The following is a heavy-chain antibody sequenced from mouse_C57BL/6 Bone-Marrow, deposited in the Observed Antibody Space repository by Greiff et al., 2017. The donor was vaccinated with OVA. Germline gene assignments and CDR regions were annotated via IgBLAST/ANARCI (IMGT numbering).Heavy chain of an antibody. Sequence: VQLQQSGPELVKPGASVKISCKASGYTFTDYYMNWVKQSHGKSLEWIGDINPNNGGTSYNQKFKGKATLTVDKSSSTAYMELRSLTSEDSAVYYCAREGIYYYGSSHFDYWGQGTTLTVSS. CDR1: GYTFTDYY. V-gene: IGHV1-26*01. CDR2: INPNNGGT. D-gene: IGHD1-1*01. CDR3: AREGIYYYGSSHFDY. J-gene: IGHJ2*01.